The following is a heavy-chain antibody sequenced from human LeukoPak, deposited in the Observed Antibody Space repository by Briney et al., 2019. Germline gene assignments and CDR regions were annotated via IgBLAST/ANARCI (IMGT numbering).Heavy chain of an antibody. CDR1: GFTFSSYT. D-gene: IGHD6-13*01. CDR3: ARDIATAGDLAFDY. Sequence: TTGGSLRLSCAASGFTFSSYTMNWVRQAPGKGLEWVSSLCTSSYYIYYADSVKGRFTISRDNAKNSLFLQMNSLRAEDTAVYYCARDIATAGDLAFDYWGQGTLVSVSS. CDR2: LCTSSYYI. V-gene: IGHV3-21*01. J-gene: IGHJ4*02.